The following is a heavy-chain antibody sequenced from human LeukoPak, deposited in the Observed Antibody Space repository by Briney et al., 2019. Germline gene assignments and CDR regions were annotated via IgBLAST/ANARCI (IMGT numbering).Heavy chain of an antibody. CDR2: ISGSGGST. CDR1: GFTFSSYA. CDR3: AKDRGYSSSWYPG. J-gene: IGHJ4*02. D-gene: IGHD6-13*01. V-gene: IGHV3-23*01. Sequence: GGSLRPSCAASGFTFSSYAMSWVRQAPGKGLEWVSAISGSGGSTYYADSVKGRFTISRDNSKNTLYLQMNSLRAEDTAVYYCAKDRGYSSSWYPGWGQGTLVTVSS.